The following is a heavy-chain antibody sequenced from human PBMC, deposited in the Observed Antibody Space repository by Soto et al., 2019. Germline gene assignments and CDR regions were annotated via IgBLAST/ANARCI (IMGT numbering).Heavy chain of an antibody. CDR1: GFTFSPYW. CDR3: VRGDGDYHDGNGYLGRH. J-gene: IGHJ4*02. Sequence: GGSLRLSYVASGFTFSPYWVSWVRQAPGKGLVWVSRINSDGTTTPYTDSVEGRFTISRDNAQNTLYLQMNSLRAEDTAVYYCVRGDGDYHDGNGYLGRHWGQGTLVTVS. CDR2: INSDGTTT. D-gene: IGHD3-22*01. V-gene: IGHV3-74*01.